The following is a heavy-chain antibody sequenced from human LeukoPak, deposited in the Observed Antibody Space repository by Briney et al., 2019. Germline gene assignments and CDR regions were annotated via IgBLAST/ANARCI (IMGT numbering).Heavy chain of an antibody. CDR3: TRASPLSYYYGSGSYYHFDY. V-gene: IGHV3-49*03. CDR1: GFTFGDYA. J-gene: IGHJ4*02. D-gene: IGHD3-10*01. Sequence: GGSLRLSCTASGFTFGDYAMSWFRQAPGKGLEWVGFIRSKAYGGTTEYAASVKGRFTISRDDSKSIAYLQMNSLKTEDTAVYYCTRASPLSYYYGSGSYYHFDYWGQGTLVTVSS. CDR2: IRSKAYGGTT.